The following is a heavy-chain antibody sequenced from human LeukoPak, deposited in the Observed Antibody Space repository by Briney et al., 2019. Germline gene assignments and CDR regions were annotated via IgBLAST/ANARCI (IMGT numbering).Heavy chain of an antibody. CDR2: IYPGDSDT. V-gene: IGHV5-51*01. CDR3: ARRSLLRSFLARGAYYFDY. Sequence: GESLKISCKGSGYSFTSYWIGWVRQMPGKGLEWMGIIYPGDSDTRYSPSFQGQVTISADKSISTAYLQWSSLKASDTAMYYCARRSLLRSFLARGAYYFDYWGQGTLVTVSS. J-gene: IGHJ4*02. CDR1: GYSFTSYW. D-gene: IGHD3-3*01.